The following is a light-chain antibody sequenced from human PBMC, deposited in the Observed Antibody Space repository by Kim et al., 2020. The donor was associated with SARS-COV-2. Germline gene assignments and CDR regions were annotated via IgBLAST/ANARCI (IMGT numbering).Light chain of an antibody. CDR2: DAS. V-gene: IGKV3-11*01. Sequence: PGERATLSCRARQSIDTYLAWYQQRPGQAPRLLVYDASNRATGAPDRFSGSGSGTGFTLTISSLEPEDFSTYYCQQRNSWPPAVTFGGGTKVDIK. J-gene: IGKJ4*01. CDR3: QQRNSWPPAVT. CDR1: QSIDTY.